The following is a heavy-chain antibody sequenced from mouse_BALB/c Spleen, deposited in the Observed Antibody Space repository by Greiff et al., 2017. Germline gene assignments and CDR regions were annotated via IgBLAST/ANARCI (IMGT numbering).Heavy chain of an antibody. CDR2: ISDGGSYT. CDR1: GFTFSDYY. V-gene: IGHV5-4*02. J-gene: IGHJ1*01. CDR3: ARDWGRGYFDV. Sequence: EVHLVESGGGLVKPGGSLKLSCAASGFTFSDYYMYWVRQTPEKRLEWVATISDGGSYTYYPDSVKGRFTISRDNAKNNLYLQMSSLKSEDTAMYYCARDWGRGYFDVWGAGTTVTVSS.